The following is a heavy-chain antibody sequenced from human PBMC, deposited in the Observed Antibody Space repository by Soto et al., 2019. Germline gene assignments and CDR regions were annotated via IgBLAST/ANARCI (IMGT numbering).Heavy chain of an antibody. V-gene: IGHV4-31*03. D-gene: IGHD6-19*01. Sequence: SETLSLTCTVSGGSISSGGYYWSWIRQHPGKGLEWIGYIYYSGSTYYNPSLKSRVTISVDTSKNQFSLKLGSVTAADTAVYYCARDREAVYYYYYGMDVWGQGTTVTVSS. CDR1: GGSISSGGYY. CDR2: IYYSGST. J-gene: IGHJ6*02. CDR3: ARDREAVYYYYYGMDV.